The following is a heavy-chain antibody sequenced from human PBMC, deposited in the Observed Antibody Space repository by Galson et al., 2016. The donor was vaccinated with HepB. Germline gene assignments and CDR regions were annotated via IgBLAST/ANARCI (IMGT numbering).Heavy chain of an antibody. D-gene: IGHD1-26*01. Sequence: SLRLSCAASGFTFSDYYMSWIRQATGEGLEWVSYIDRSATNIFYADSVQGRFTISRDNAKNLLYLQMNVLTVEDTAVYYCAREGEHATSQINGASWGQGTLVTVSS. CDR2: IDRSATNI. CDR1: GFTFSDYY. V-gene: IGHV3-11*01. J-gene: IGHJ1*01. CDR3: AREGEHATSQINGAS.